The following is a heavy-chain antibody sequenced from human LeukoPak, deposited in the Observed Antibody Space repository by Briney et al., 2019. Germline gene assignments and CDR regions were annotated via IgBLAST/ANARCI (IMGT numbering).Heavy chain of an antibody. V-gene: IGHV4-61*02. J-gene: IGHJ6*03. CDR2: IYTSGGT. Sequence: SETLSLTCTVSGGSISSGSYYWSWIRQPAGKGLEWIGRIYTSGGTNYNPSLKSRVTISVDTSKNQFSLKLSSVTAADTAVYYCARDTLSPPFNYYYYMDVWGKGATVTVSS. CDR3: ARDTLSPPFNYYYYMDV. D-gene: IGHD3-10*01. CDR1: GGSISSGSYY.